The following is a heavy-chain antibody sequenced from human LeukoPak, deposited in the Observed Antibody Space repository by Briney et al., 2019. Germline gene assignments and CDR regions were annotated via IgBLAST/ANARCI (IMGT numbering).Heavy chain of an antibody. Sequence: GGSLRLSCAASGFTFSSYWMNWARQAPDKGLEWVAVISHDGGNKYYADSVKGRFTISRDNSKNTLYLQMNGLRAEETAMYYCATPYTSGWSLYFDNWGQGTLVTVSS. CDR1: GFTFSSYW. D-gene: IGHD6-19*01. V-gene: IGHV3-30-3*01. CDR2: ISHDGGNK. J-gene: IGHJ4*02. CDR3: ATPYTSGWSLYFDN.